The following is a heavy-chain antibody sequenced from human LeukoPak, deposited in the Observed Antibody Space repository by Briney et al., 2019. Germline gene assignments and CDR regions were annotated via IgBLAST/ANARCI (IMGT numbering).Heavy chain of an antibody. J-gene: IGHJ4*02. D-gene: IGHD3-22*01. CDR1: GFTFSDAW. Sequence: GGSLRLSCAASGFTFSDAWMNWVRQAPGKGLEWVSSISSSGNYIYYSDSVKGRFTMSRDNAKNSLYLQMNSLRAEDTAVYYCARDLHYYNSRGYYFIDYWGQGTLVTVSS. V-gene: IGHV3-21*01. CDR3: ARDLHYYNSRGYYFIDY. CDR2: ISSSGNYI.